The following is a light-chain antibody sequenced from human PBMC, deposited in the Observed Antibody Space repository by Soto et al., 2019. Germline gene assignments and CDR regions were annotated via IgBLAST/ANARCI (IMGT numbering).Light chain of an antibody. CDR2: SNT. Sequence: QSVLTPPPSASGTPGQTIAISCSGGSSNIGSHTVNWYQQLPGTAPRLLIYSNTQRPSGVPDRFSGSKSGTSASLAITGLQSDSEGDYYCATWDDSLNGVVFGRGTKLTVL. J-gene: IGLJ2*01. V-gene: IGLV1-44*01. CDR1: SSNIGSHT. CDR3: ATWDDSLNGVV.